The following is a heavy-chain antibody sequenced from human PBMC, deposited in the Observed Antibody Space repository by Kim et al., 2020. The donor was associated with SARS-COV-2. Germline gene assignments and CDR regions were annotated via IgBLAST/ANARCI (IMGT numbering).Heavy chain of an antibody. Sequence: SETLSLTCTVSGGSISSGGYYWSWIRQHPGKGLEWIGYIYYSGSTYYNPSLKSRVTISVDTSKNQFSLKLSSVTAADTAVYYCARDGGNSPDYWGQGTLVTVSS. J-gene: IGHJ4*02. CDR1: GGSISSGGYY. CDR3: ARDGGNSPDY. V-gene: IGHV4-31*03. D-gene: IGHD2-21*02. CDR2: IYYSGST.